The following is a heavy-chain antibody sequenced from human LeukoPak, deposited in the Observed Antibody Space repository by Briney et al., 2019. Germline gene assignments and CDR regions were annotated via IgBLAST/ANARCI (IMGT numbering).Heavy chain of an antibody. V-gene: IGHV3-23*01. D-gene: IGHD2-8*01. J-gene: IGHJ5*02. Sequence: GGSLRLSCAASAFTFSSYAMSWVRQAPGKGLEWVSVISGSGVSTYYADSVKGWFTISRDNSKNTLYLQMNSLRAEDTAVYYCAKDQFPDIVLMVYASWGQGTLVTVSS. CDR3: AKDQFPDIVLMVYAS. CDR2: ISGSGVST. CDR1: AFTFSSYA.